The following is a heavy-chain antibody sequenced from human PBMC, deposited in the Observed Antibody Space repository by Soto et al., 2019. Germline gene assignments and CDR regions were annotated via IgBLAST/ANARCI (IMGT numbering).Heavy chain of an antibody. CDR2: ISGSGGST. Sequence: PGGSLRLSCAASGFTFSSYAMSWVRQAPGKGLEWVSVISGSGGSTYYADSVKGRFTISRDNSKNTLYLQMNSLRAEDTAVYYCAKEYDSSGYYYAANFDYWGQGTLVTVSS. CDR3: AKEYDSSGYYYAANFDY. V-gene: IGHV3-23*01. J-gene: IGHJ4*02. CDR1: GFTFSSYA. D-gene: IGHD3-22*01.